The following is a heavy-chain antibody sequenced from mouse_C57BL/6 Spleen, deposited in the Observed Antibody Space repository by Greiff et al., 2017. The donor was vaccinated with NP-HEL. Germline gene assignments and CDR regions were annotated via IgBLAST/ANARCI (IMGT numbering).Heavy chain of an antibody. J-gene: IGHJ4*01. V-gene: IGHV5-17*01. CDR1: GFTFSDYG. D-gene: IGHD2-3*01. Sequence: EVQLVESGGGLVKPGGSLKLSCAASGFTFSDYGMHWVRQAPEKGLEWVAYISSGSSTIYYADTVKGRFTISRDNAKNTLFLQMTSLRSEDTAMYYCARFDGYYAGYAMDYWGQGTSVTVSS. CDR3: ARFDGYYAGYAMDY. CDR2: ISSGSSTI.